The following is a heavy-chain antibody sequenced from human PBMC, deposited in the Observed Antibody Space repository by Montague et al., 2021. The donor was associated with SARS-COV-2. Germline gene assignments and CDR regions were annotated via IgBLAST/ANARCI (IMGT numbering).Heavy chain of an antibody. V-gene: IGHV4-4*07. CDR3: GSGKYYDFWSGYYSHDYVSGMDV. D-gene: IGHD3-3*01. CDR1: GGSISSYY. J-gene: IGHJ6*02. CDR2: IHTSGRT. Sequence: SETLSLTCTVSGGSISSYYWSWIRQSAGKGLEWIGRIHTSGRTDYNPSLNSRVTMSVDTSKNQCSLKRSSVTAADTAVYSCGSGKYYDFWSGYYSHDYVSGMDVWGQGTTVTVSS.